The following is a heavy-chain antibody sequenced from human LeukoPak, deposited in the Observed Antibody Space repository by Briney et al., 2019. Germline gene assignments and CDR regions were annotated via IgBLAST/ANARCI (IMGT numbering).Heavy chain of an antibody. Sequence: SVKVSCKASGGTFSSYTISWVRQAPGQGLEWMGGIIPIFGTANYAQKFQGRVTITTDESTSTAYMELSSLRSEDTAVYYCARDDLGTAAANSHWGQGTLVTVSS. CDR2: IIPIFGTA. V-gene: IGHV1-69*05. J-gene: IGHJ4*02. D-gene: IGHD6-13*01. CDR1: GGTFSSYT. CDR3: ARDDLGTAAANSH.